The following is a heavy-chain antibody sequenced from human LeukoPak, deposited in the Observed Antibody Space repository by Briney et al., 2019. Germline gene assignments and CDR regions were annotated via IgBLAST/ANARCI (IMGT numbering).Heavy chain of an antibody. D-gene: IGHD3-22*01. Sequence: SETLSLTCTVSGGSISSYYWSWIRQPAGKGLEWIGRIYTSGSTNYNPSLKSRVTMSVDTSKNRFSLKLSSVTAADTAVYYCARSVPNYYDSSGNKGVNWFDPWGQGTLVTVSS. CDR3: ARSVPNYYDSSGNKGVNWFDP. V-gene: IGHV4-4*07. CDR1: GGSISSYY. J-gene: IGHJ5*02. CDR2: IYTSGST.